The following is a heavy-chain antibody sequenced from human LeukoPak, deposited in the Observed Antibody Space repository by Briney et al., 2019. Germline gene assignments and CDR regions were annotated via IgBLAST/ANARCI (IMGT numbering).Heavy chain of an antibody. Sequence: SETLSLTCAVYGGSFTKHQWSWIRQPPGKGLEWIGAINDGGSTNYNPSLKSRVTISVDTSKNQFSLRLSSMTAADTAVYYCARGHDSSGYYPVDYWGQGTLVTVSS. CDR3: ARGHDSSGYYPVDY. J-gene: IGHJ4*02. CDR2: INDGGST. D-gene: IGHD3-22*01. CDR1: GGSFTKHQ. V-gene: IGHV4-34*01.